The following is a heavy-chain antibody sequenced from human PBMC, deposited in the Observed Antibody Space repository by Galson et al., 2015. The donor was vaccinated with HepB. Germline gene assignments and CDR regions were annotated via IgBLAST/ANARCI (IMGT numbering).Heavy chain of an antibody. D-gene: IGHD3-22*01. V-gene: IGHV3-48*01. CDR3: ARVRGGNYYDSSGRNNYFDY. CDR2: ISSSSSTI. J-gene: IGHJ4*02. CDR1: GFTFSSYS. Sequence: SLRLSCAASGFTFSSYSMNWVRQAPGKGLEWVSYISSSSSTIYYTDSVKGRFTISRDNAKNSLYLQMNSLRAEDTAVYYCARVRGGNYYDSSGRNNYFDYWGQGTLVTVSS.